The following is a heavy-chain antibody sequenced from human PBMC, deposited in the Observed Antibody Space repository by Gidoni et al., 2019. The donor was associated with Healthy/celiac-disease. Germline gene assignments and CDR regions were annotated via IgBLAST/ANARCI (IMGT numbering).Heavy chain of an antibody. D-gene: IGHD3-3*01. Sequence: EVKLVESGGGLVKPGGSLRLSWAASGFPFSSYSMNWVRQAPGKGLDWVSPISISSSYIYYADSVKGRSTISRDNAKNSLYLQMNSLRAEDTAVYYCARVGYDFWSGYSFDYWGQGTLVTVSS. V-gene: IGHV3-21*01. CDR3: ARVGYDFWSGYSFDY. CDR1: GFPFSSYS. CDR2: ISISSSYI. J-gene: IGHJ4*02.